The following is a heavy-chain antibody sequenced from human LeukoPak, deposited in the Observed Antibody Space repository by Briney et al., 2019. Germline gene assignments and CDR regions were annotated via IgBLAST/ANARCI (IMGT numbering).Heavy chain of an antibody. CDR3: ASSLGSYSSGWDAGLGY. D-gene: IGHD6-19*01. Sequence: GGSLRLSCAASGFTFSSYSMNWVRQAPGKGLEWVSSISSSSSYIYYADSVKGRFTISRDNAKNSLYLQMNSLRAEDTAVYYCASSLGSYSSGWDAGLGYWGQGTLVTVSS. CDR2: ISSSSSYI. CDR1: GFTFSSYS. V-gene: IGHV3-21*01. J-gene: IGHJ4*02.